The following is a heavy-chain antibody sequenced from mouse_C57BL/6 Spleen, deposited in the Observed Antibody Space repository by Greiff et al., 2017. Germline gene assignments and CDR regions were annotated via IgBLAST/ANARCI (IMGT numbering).Heavy chain of an antibody. J-gene: IGHJ1*03. CDR3: ARPGNWYFDV. D-gene: IGHD1-1*02. Sequence: QVQLQQPGAELVMPGASVKLSCKASGYTFTSYWMHWVKQRPGQGLEWIGEIDPSDSYTNYNQKFKGKSTLTVDKSSSTASMQLSSLTSEDSAVYYCARPGNWYFDVWGTGTTVTVSS. CDR1: GYTFTSYW. CDR2: IDPSDSYT. V-gene: IGHV1-69*01.